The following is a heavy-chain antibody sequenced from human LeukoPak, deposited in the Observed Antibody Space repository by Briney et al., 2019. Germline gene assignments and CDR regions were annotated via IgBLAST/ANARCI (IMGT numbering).Heavy chain of an antibody. D-gene: IGHD2-15*01. V-gene: IGHV4-39*01. J-gene: IGHJ4*02. CDR1: GGSISSSSYY. Sequence: PETLSLTCTVSGGSISSSSYYWGWIRQPPGTGLEWIGSIYYSGSTYYNPSLKSRVTISVDTSKNQFSLKLSSVTAADTAVYYCARYCSGGSCYSAFDYWGQGTLVTVSS. CDR3: ARYCSGGSCYSAFDY. CDR2: IYYSGST.